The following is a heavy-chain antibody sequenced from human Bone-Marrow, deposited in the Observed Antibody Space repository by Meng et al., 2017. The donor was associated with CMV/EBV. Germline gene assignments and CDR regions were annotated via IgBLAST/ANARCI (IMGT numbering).Heavy chain of an antibody. CDR1: GFTFSSYA. CDR2: ISYDGSNK. V-gene: IGHV3-30-3*01. CDR3: ARLWGVRGYYFDY. Sequence: GESLKISCAASGFTFSSYAMHWVRQAPGKGLEWVAVISYDGSNKYYADSVKGRFTISRDNSKNTLYLQMNSLRAEDTAVYYCARLWGVRGYYFDYWGQGTLVTVSS. J-gene: IGHJ4*02. D-gene: IGHD3-10*01.